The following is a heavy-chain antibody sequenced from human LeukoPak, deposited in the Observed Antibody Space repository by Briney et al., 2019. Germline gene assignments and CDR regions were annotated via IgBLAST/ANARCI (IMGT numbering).Heavy chain of an antibody. CDR3: AKGDPLRGGFDY. J-gene: IGHJ4*02. V-gene: IGHV3-9*01. CDR1: GFTFDDYA. CDR2: ISWNSGSI. D-gene: IGHD3-10*01. Sequence: GRSLRLSCAASGFTFDDYAMHWVRQAPGKGLEWVSGISWNSGSIGYADSVKGRLTISRDNAKNSLYLQMNSLRAEDTAVYYCAKGDPLRGGFDYWGQGTLVTVSS.